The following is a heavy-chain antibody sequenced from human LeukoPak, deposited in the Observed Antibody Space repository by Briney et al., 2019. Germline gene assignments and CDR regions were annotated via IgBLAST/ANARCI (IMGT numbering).Heavy chain of an antibody. D-gene: IGHD3-10*01. J-gene: IGHJ6*03. V-gene: IGHV1-8*01. CDR2: MNPNSGNT. Sequence: ASVKVSCKASGYTFTSYDINWVRQATGQGLEWMGWMNPNSGNTGYAQKFQGRVTMTRNTSISTAYMELSSLRSEDTAVYYCARGWLVRGVIIRYYYYYMDVWGKGTTVTISS. CDR1: GYTFTSYD. CDR3: ARGWLVRGVIIRYYYYYMDV.